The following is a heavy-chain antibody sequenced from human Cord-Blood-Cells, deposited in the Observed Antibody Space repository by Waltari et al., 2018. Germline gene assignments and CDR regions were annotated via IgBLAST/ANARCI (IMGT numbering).Heavy chain of an antibody. J-gene: IGHJ4*02. V-gene: IGHV3-23*01. CDR2: ISGSGGST. Sequence: EVQLLESGGGLVQPGGSLRLSCAASGFTFSSYVMSWVRQAPGKGLEWVSAISGSGGSTYYADSVKGRFTISRDNSKNTLYLQMNSLRAEDTAVYYCAKVRWELLREDYWGQGTLVTVSS. D-gene: IGHD1-26*01. CDR3: AKVRWELLREDY. CDR1: GFTFSSYV.